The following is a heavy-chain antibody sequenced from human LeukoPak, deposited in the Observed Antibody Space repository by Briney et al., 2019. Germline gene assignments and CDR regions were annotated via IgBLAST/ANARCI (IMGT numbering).Heavy chain of an antibody. CDR1: GFTVSSNY. Sequence: GGALRLSCAASGFTVSSNYMSVVRQAPGKGVEWVSVIYSGGSTYYADSVKGRFTISRDNSKNTLYLQMNSLRAEDTAVYYCAGNYYYYMDVWGKGTTVTVSS. CDR3: AGNYYYYMDV. J-gene: IGHJ6*03. V-gene: IGHV3-53*01. CDR2: IYSGGST.